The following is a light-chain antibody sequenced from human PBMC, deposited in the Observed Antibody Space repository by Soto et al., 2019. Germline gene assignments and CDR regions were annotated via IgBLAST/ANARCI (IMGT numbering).Light chain of an antibody. Sequence: QSVLTQPPSASGSPGQSVTISCTGTSSDVGGYNYVSWYQQHPGKGPKLMIYEVSKRPSGVPDRFSASKSGNTASLTVSGLQAEDEADYYCSSYAGSNNPYVFGTGTKLTVL. V-gene: IGLV2-8*01. J-gene: IGLJ1*01. CDR1: SSDVGGYNY. CDR3: SSYAGSNNPYV. CDR2: EVS.